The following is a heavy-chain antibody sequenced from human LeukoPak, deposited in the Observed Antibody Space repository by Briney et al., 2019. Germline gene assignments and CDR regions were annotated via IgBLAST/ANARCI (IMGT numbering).Heavy chain of an antibody. J-gene: IGHJ3*01. CDR1: GGSVSSTHY. V-gene: IGHV4-39*07. D-gene: IGHD3-22*01. Sequence: SETLSLTCTVSGGSVSSTHYWGWIRQPPGKGLEWIGSIYYGGSTYYNASLRSRVTTSVDASKNQFSLKLSSVTAADTAVYYCAKSTYYYDTFVNAFDLWGQGTVVTVSS. CDR3: AKSTYYYDTFVNAFDL. CDR2: IYYGGST.